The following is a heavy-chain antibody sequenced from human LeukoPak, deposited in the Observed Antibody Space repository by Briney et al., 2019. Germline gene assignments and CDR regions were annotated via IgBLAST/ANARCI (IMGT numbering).Heavy chain of an antibody. CDR3: YTTSGGRPH. V-gene: IGHV4-39*01. D-gene: IGHD2-2*02. CDR1: GGSISSSGYY. J-gene: IGHJ4*02. Sequence: SETLSLTCTVSGGSISSSGYYWGWIRQPPGKGLEWIGSMYYSGSTNYNPSVKTLVTISADTSRNQFSLNLSSVTAADTAVYYCYTTSGGRPHWGQGTLVTVSS. CDR2: MYYSGST.